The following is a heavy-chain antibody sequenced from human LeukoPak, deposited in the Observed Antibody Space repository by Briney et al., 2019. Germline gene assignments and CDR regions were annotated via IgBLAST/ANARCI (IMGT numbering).Heavy chain of an antibody. CDR1: GYTFTSYG. D-gene: IGHD3-3*01. J-gene: IGHJ3*02. V-gene: IGHV1-18*01. CDR3: ARDRTGDFWSGYLGAFDI. CDR2: ISAYNGNT. Sequence: ASVKVSCKASGYTFTSYGISWVRQAPGQGLEWMGWISAYNGNTNYAQKLQGRVTMTGDTSISTAYMELSRLRSDDTAVYYCARDRTGDFWSGYLGAFDIWGLGTMVTVSS.